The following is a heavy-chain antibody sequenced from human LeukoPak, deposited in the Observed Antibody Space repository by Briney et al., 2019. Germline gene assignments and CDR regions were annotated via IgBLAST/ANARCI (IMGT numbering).Heavy chain of an antibody. V-gene: IGHV3-23*01. CDR1: GFTFSSYA. Sequence: GRSLRLSCAASGFTFSSYAMSWVRQAPGKGLEWVSAISGSGGITYYADSVKGRFTISRDNSKNTLYLQMNSLRAEDTVVYYCARGYYYGSGSYRAYYYYMDVWGKGTTVTISS. D-gene: IGHD3-10*01. CDR3: ARGYYYGSGSYRAYYYYMDV. J-gene: IGHJ6*03. CDR2: ISGSGGIT.